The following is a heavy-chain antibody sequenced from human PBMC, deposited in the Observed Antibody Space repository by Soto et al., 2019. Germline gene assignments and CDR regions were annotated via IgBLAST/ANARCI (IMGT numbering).Heavy chain of an antibody. CDR1: GFTFSSYS. CDR2: ISSSSSYI. J-gene: IGHJ3*02. Sequence: GGSLRLSCAASGFTFSSYSMSWVRQAPGKGLEWVPSISSSSSYIYYADSVKGRFTISRDNAKNSLYLQMNSLRAEDTAVYYCASSIAAARWYAFDIWGQGTMVTVS. V-gene: IGHV3-21*01. CDR3: ASSIAAARWYAFDI. D-gene: IGHD6-13*01.